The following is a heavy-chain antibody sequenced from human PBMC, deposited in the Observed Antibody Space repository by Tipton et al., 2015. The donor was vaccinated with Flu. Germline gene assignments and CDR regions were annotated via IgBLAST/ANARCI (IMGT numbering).Heavy chain of an antibody. Sequence: TLSLTCTVSGGSLSSYYWSWIRQPAGKGLEWIGRMYTSGSTNYNPSLKSRLTMSVDASKQKFSLKLSSMTAADTAVYYCARVGLLTVFGLLIPNHFDPWGQGTLVTVSS. CDR1: GGSLSSYY. CDR2: MYTSGST. CDR3: ARVGLLTVFGLLIPNHFDP. D-gene: IGHD3-3*01. J-gene: IGHJ5*02. V-gene: IGHV4-4*07.